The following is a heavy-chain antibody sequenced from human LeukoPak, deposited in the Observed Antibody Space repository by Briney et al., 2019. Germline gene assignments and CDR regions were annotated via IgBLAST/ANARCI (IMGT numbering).Heavy chain of an antibody. V-gene: IGHV4-39*07. CDR2: INHSGST. CDR1: GGSISSSSYY. D-gene: IGHD6-19*01. CDR3: ARPSGWRYFDY. J-gene: IGHJ4*02. Sequence: SETLSLTCTVSGGSISSSSYYWGWIRQPPGKGLEWIGEINHSGSTNYNPSLKSRVTISVDTSKNQFSLKLSSVTAADTAVYYCARPSGWRYFDYWGQGTLVTVSS.